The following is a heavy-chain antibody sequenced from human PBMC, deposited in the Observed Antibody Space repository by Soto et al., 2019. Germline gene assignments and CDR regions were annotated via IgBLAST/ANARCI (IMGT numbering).Heavy chain of an antibody. J-gene: IGHJ4*02. Sequence: QVQLVESGGGVVQPGRSLRLSCAASGFTFSSYGMHWVRQAPGKGLEWVAVIWYDGSNKYYADSVKGRFTISRDNSKNTLYLQMNSLRAEDTAVYYCARGVRHHSSGWRIDYWGQGTLVTVSS. CDR3: ARGVRHHSSGWRIDY. D-gene: IGHD6-19*01. V-gene: IGHV3-33*01. CDR2: IWYDGSNK. CDR1: GFTFSSYG.